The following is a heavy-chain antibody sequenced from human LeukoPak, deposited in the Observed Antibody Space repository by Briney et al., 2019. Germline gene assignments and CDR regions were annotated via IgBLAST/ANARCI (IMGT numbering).Heavy chain of an antibody. Sequence: GRSLRLSCAASGFTFDDYAMHWVRQAPGKGLEWVSGISWNSGSIGYADSVKGRFTISRDKAKNSLYLQMNSLRAEDMALYYCAKDIGSGIAGPLDYWGQGTLVTVSS. CDR3: AKDIGSGIAGPLDY. D-gene: IGHD6-13*01. V-gene: IGHV3-9*03. CDR2: ISWNSGSI. J-gene: IGHJ4*02. CDR1: GFTFDDYA.